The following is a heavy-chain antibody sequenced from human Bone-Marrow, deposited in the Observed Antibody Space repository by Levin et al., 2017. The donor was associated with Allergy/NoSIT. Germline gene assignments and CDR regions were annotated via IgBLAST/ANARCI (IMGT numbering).Heavy chain of an antibody. Sequence: PGGSLRLSCTVSGGSISSYYWSWIRQPPGKGLEWIGYIYYSGSTNYNPSLKSRVTISVDTSKNQFSLKLSSVTAADTAVYYCARTPYSGSYSLYDYWGQGTLVTVSS. D-gene: IGHD1-26*01. CDR2: IYYSGST. CDR3: ARTPYSGSYSLYDY. CDR1: GGSISSYY. V-gene: IGHV4-59*01. J-gene: IGHJ4*02.